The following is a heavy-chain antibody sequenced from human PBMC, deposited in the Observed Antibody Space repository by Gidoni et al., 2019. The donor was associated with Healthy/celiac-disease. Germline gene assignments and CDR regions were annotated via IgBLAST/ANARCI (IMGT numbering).Heavy chain of an antibody. D-gene: IGHD3-22*01. CDR2: INHSGST. CDR3: ARGITMIVGYYYGMDV. CDR1: GGSFSGYY. V-gene: IGHV4-34*01. Sequence: QVQLQQWGAGLLKPSETLSLTCAVYGGSFSGYYWSWIRQPPGKGPEWIGEINHSGSTNYNPSLKSRVTISVDTSKNQFSLKLSSVTAADTAVYYCARGITMIVGYYYGMDVWGQGTTVTVSS. J-gene: IGHJ6*02.